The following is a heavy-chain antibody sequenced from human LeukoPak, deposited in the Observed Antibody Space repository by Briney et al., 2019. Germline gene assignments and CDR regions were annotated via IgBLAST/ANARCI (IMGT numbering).Heavy chain of an antibody. CDR3: AATPRPIAAAGTFDY. CDR1: GFTFSSYA. V-gene: IGHV3-23*01. Sequence: GGSLRLSCAASGFTFSSYAMSWVRQAPGKGLEWVSAISGSGGSTYYADSVKGRFTISRDNSKNTLYMQMNSLRAEDTAVYYCAATPRPIAAAGTFDYWGQGTLVTVSS. D-gene: IGHD6-13*01. J-gene: IGHJ4*02. CDR2: ISGSGGST.